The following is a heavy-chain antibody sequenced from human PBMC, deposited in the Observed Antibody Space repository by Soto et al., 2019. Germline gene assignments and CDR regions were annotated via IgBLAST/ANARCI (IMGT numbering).Heavy chain of an antibody. D-gene: IGHD4-4*01. Sequence: QVQLVQSGAEVKKPGSSVKVSCKASGGTFSTYTITWVRQAPGQGLEWMGRIIPIIGIINYAQKFQGRVTISADKFTGTAYMELTGLRSDDTAVYYCAGDPASHYNDRHASSYPWGQGTLVTVSS. CDR1: GGTFSTYT. CDR2: IIPIIGII. CDR3: AGDPASHYNDRHASSYP. J-gene: IGHJ5*02. V-gene: IGHV1-69*08.